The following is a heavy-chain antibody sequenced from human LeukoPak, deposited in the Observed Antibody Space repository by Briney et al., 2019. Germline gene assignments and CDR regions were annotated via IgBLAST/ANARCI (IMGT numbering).Heavy chain of an antibody. V-gene: IGHV3-48*03. CDR2: ISSSGSSI. CDR3: ARDKSLYYYDSSGLGVRTYYFDY. Sequence: PGGSLRLSCAASGFTFSSYEMNWVRQAPGKGLEWVSYISSSGSSIYYADSVKGRFTISSDNAKNSLYLQMNSLRAEDKAVYYCARDKSLYYYDSSGLGVRTYYFDYWGQGTLVTVSS. J-gene: IGHJ4*02. D-gene: IGHD3-22*01. CDR1: GFTFSSYE.